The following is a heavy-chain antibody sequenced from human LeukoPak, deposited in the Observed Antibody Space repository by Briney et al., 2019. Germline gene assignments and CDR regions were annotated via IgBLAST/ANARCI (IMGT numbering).Heavy chain of an antibody. CDR2: INTSGGST. V-gene: IGHV3-23*01. D-gene: IGHD3-22*01. Sequence: GESLRLSCAASGFTFSSYAMSWVRQAPGKGLEWASGINTSGGSTAYADSVKGRFTISRDNPRNTLYMQMNSLRAEDTALYYCAIMHPYYDGNGYWVQWGQGTLVTVSS. CDR3: AIMHPYYDGNGYWVQ. CDR1: GFTFSSYA. J-gene: IGHJ4*02.